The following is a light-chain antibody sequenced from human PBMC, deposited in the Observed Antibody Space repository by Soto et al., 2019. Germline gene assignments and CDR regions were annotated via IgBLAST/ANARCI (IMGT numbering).Light chain of an antibody. CDR1: QSLLFSTNNKNY. Sequence: IVMTQSPDSLAVSLGERTTIHCKSSQSLLFSTNNKNYFAWYQQKPGQPPKLLIYWASTRESGVPDRFNGSGSGTGFTLTISSLQAEDVAVYYCQQYYSTPLTFGGGTKVEI. CDR3: QQYYSTPLT. V-gene: IGKV4-1*01. CDR2: WAS. J-gene: IGKJ4*01.